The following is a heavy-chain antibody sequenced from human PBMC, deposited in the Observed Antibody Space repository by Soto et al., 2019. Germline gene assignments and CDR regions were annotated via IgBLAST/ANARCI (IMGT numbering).Heavy chain of an antibody. V-gene: IGHV3-7*03. Sequence: RGPRSLPCVASGVRWIDNPRDWVRQAPGQGRGWVGNINRGETSTNNVDSGRGRFSTSRDNTRNSFYLNMDSLRGGDTATYYRVRGPPSHCLDIRGPGTTVNVSS. CDR2: INRGETST. CDR1: GVRWIDNP. CDR3: VRGPPSHCLDI. D-gene: IGHD2-21*02. J-gene: IGHJ6*02.